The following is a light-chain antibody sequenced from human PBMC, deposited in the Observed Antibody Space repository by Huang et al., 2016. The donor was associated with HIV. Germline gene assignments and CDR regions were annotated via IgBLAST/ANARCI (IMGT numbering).Light chain of an antibody. CDR3: QQTYSTPRT. J-gene: IGKJ1*01. V-gene: IGKV1-39*01. CDR2: AAS. CDR1: QTINTY. Sequence: DIQMTQSPSSLSASVGDRVTITCRASQTINTYLNWYQQKPGKAPKLLIYAASSLHNGVPSRFSGSGSGTDFTLTISGLQREDFATYFCQQTYSTPRTFGQGTRVEIK.